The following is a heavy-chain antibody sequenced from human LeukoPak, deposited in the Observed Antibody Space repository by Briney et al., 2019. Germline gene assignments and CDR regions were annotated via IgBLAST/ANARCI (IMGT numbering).Heavy chain of an antibody. J-gene: IGHJ6*04. Sequence: GGSLRLSCAASGFTFSSYAMHWVRQAPGKGLEWVAVISYDGSNKYYADSVKGRFTISRDNSKNTLYLQMNSLRAEDTAVYYCASAVAAYYYYYGMDVWGKGTTVTVSS. CDR1: GFTFSSYA. CDR2: ISYDGSNK. CDR3: ASAVAAYYYYYGMDV. V-gene: IGHV3-30*04. D-gene: IGHD6-19*01.